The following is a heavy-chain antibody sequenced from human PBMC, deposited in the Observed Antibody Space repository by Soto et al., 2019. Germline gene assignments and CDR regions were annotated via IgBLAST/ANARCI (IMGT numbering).Heavy chain of an antibody. CDR3: ARGDSSSWYGYYYYYGMDV. V-gene: IGHV1-18*01. Sequence: QVQLVQSGAEVKKPGASVKVSCKASGYTFTSYGISWVRQAPGQGLEWMGWISAYNGNTNYAQKLQGRVTMTTDTSTSPAYMELRSLRSDDTAVYYCARGDSSSWYGYYYYYGMDVWGQGTTVTVSS. J-gene: IGHJ6*02. CDR1: GYTFTSYG. CDR2: ISAYNGNT. D-gene: IGHD6-13*01.